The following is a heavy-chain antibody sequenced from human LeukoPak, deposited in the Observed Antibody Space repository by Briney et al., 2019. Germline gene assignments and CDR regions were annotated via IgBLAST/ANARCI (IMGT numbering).Heavy chain of an antibody. V-gene: IGHV3-7*01. CDR3: AGLLATFTTWDY. D-gene: IGHD3-22*01. CDR2: IKPDGSDK. CDR1: GFTFSNHW. J-gene: IGHJ4*02. Sequence: GGSLRLSCAASGFTFSNHWMSWVRQAPGKGLEWVASIKPDGSDKYYVDSVKGRFTISRDNAENSLSLQMNSLSAEGTAVYYCAGLLATFTTWDYGGQEPLATVPS.